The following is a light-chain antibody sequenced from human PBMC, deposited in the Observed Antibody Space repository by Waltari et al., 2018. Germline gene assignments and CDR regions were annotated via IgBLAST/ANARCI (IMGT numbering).Light chain of an antibody. V-gene: IGKV1-6*02. Sequence: AVQLTQSPSSLSASVGDRVTITCRSSQDIRYELSWYQHKPGSAPKLLIYLTYSLQIGVPPRFSGSGSGTEFTLTISSLQPEDYATYYCLQDSHYPWTFGPGTKVEI. CDR1: QDIRYE. CDR3: LQDSHYPWT. J-gene: IGKJ1*01. CDR2: LTY.